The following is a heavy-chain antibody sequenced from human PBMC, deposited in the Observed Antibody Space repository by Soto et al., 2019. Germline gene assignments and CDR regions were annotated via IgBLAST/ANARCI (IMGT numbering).Heavy chain of an antibody. V-gene: IGHV4-59*01. Sequence: ETLSLTCTDSSGFISNSYWTWIRQPQGKGLEWIGYISYSGSTNYNSSLKSRVTMSIDTSKNQVSLKLSSVTVADTAVYYCATSYGNAWYTYWGQGTQVTVSS. J-gene: IGHJ4*02. CDR1: SGFISNSY. D-gene: IGHD6-13*01. CDR3: ATSYGNAWYTY. CDR2: ISYSGST.